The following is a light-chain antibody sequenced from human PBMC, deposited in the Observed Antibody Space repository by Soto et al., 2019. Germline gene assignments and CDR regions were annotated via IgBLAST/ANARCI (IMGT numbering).Light chain of an antibody. CDR2: KAS. CDR1: QSISSC. V-gene: IGKV1-5*03. Sequence: DIQMTQSPSTLSASVGDRVTITCRASQSISSCLAWYKQKPGKAPKLLIYKASSLESGVPSRFGGSGSGTEFTLTIRSLQPDEFETYYCQRYKSYSGITFGQGTRVEIK. J-gene: IGKJ5*01. CDR3: QRYKSYSGIT.